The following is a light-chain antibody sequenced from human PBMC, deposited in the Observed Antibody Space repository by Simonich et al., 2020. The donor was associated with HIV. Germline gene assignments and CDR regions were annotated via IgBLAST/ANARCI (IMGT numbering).Light chain of an antibody. CDR3: CSYASRSTLV. CDR1: SSDVWNYNL. V-gene: IGLV2-23*01. Sequence: QSALTQPASVSGSPGQSITISCTGTSSDVWNYNLVSWYQKHPGKAPKVMIYEGNKRHAGVSNRFSGSSSGNTASLTISGLQAEDEADYYCCSYASRSTLVFGGGTKLTVL. J-gene: IGLJ2*01. CDR2: EGN.